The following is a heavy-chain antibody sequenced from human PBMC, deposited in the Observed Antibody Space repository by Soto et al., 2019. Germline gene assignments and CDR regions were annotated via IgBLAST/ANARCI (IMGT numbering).Heavy chain of an antibody. J-gene: IGHJ4*02. D-gene: IGHD3-10*01. CDR1: GYTFMTYA. CDR2: INPGNGNT. Sequence: QVQLVQSGAEVKKPGASVKISCKTSGYTFMTYALHWVRQAPGQRPEWMGWINPGNGNTEYSQKLQGRVTITRDTSARTVFLEVANMTSEDTAVYYCARVRMVCCGEVSHWGQGTPVLVS. CDR3: ARVRMVCCGEVSH. V-gene: IGHV1-3*01.